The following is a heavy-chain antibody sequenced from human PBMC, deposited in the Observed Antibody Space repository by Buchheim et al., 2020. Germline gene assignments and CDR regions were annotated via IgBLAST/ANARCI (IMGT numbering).Heavy chain of an antibody. CDR2: INGDGTVT. CDR3: TKDGGNSPDF. J-gene: IGHJ4*02. CDR1: GFAFGNYW. V-gene: IGHV3-74*01. Sequence: EVQLVESGGGLVQPGGSLRLSCAASGFAFGNYWMFWVRQTAGKGLALISRINGDGTVTTYADSVKGRFTISRGNATNTLYRQMDSLRADDTALYYCTKDGGNSPDFWGQGTL. D-gene: IGHD4-23*01.